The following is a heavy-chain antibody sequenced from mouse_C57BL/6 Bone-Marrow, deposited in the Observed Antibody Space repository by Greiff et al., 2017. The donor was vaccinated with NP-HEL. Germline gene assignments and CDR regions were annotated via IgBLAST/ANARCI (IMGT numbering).Heavy chain of an antibody. CDR2: ISDGGSYT. CDR3: ARGDGYQFFYYAMDY. Sequence: EVQLVESGGGLVKPGGSLKLSCAASGFTFSRYAMSWVRQTPEKSLEWIATISDGGSYTYYPDNLKGRFTLSRDNAKNNLYLQMSHLKSEDTAMYYCARGDGYQFFYYAMDYWGQGTSVTVSS. D-gene: IGHD2-3*01. V-gene: IGHV5-4*01. CDR1: GFTFSRYA. J-gene: IGHJ4*01.